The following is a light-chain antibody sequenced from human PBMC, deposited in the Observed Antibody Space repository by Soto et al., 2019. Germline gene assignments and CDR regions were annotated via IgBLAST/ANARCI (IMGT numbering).Light chain of an antibody. V-gene: IGKV3-11*01. CDR1: QSVSTY. J-gene: IGKJ1*01. CDR3: QQRSNWPRT. CDR2: DAS. Sequence: EIVLTQFPATLSLSPGERATLSCRASQSVSTYVAWYQQKPGQAPRLLIYDASTRATGIPARFSGSGSGTDFTLTISSLEPEDFAVYYCQQRSNWPRTFGQGTKVDI.